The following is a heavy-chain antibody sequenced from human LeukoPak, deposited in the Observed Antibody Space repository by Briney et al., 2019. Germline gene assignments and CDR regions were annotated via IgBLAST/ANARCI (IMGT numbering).Heavy chain of an antibody. Sequence: GGSLRLSCAASGFSFSHYSMTWARQASGKGLEWISYIGVGGRPTNYADSVKARFTISRDDAQNSLYLQMNSLRAEDTAVYYCARNTWKSSDSGRGRMDVWGQGTTVTVSS. V-gene: IGHV3-48*01. J-gene: IGHJ6*02. CDR1: GFSFSHYS. CDR2: IGVGGRPT. CDR3: ARNTWKSSDSGRGRMDV. D-gene: IGHD3-10*01.